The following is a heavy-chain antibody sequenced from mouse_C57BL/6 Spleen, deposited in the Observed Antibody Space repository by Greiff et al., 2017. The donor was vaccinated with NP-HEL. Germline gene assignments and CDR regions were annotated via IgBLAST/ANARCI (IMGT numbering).Heavy chain of an antibody. V-gene: IGHV1-69*01. D-gene: IGHD2-1*01. J-gene: IGHJ3*01. CDR3: AKDLLEFAY. CDR2: IDPSDSYT. Sequence: VQLQQPGAELVMPGASVKLSCKASGYTFTSYWMHWVKQRPGQGLEWIGEIDPSDSYTNYNQKFKGKSTLTVDKSSSTAYMQLSSLTSEDSAVYYCAKDLLEFAYWGQGTLVTVSA. CDR1: GYTFTSYW.